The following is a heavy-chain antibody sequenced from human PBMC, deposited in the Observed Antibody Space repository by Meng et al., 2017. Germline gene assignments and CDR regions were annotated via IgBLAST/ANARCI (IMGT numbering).Heavy chain of an antibody. CDR2: RNHSGST. Sequence: AGPFKLSGTLSRICPVHGGSFSGYNRRWLRKAPGKGLEWIGERNHSGSTNFNPSLKSRVTISVDTSKNQFSLKLSSVTAADTAVYYCARVGSFLRDYWGQGTLVTVSS. CDR3: ARVGSFLRDY. D-gene: IGHD2/OR15-2a*01. J-gene: IGHJ4*02. V-gene: IGHV4-34*01. CDR1: GGSFSGYN.